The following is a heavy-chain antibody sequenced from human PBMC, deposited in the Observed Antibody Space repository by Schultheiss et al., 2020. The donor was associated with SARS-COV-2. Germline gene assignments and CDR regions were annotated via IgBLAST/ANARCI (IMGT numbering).Heavy chain of an antibody. J-gene: IGHJ4*02. D-gene: IGHD3-16*01. CDR2: IYYSGST. CDR1: GGSISSGSYY. V-gene: IGHV4-39*01. Sequence: SETLSLTCTVSGGSISSGSYYWSWIRQPPGKGLEWIGSIYYSGSTYYNPSLKSRVTISVDTSKNQFSLKLSSVTAADTAVYYCATSYDYVWGSRSYYFDYWGQGTLVTVSS. CDR3: ATSYDYVWGSRSYYFDY.